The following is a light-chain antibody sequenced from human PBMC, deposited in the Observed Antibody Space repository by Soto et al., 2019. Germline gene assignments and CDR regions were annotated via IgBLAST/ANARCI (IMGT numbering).Light chain of an antibody. V-gene: IGLV4-60*02. J-gene: IGLJ3*02. CDR2: LEGSGSY. CDR1: SGHSSYI. CDR3: ETWDCNTRV. Sequence: QSVLTQSSSASASLGSSVKLTCTLSSGHSSYIIAWHQQQPGKAPRYLMKLEGSGSYNKGSGVPDRFSGSSSGADRYLTIANLQFEDEAYYYCETWDCNTRVFGGGTKVTVL.